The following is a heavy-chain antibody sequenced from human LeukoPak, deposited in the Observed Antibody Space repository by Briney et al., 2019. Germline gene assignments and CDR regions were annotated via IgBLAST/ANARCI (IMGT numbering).Heavy chain of an antibody. V-gene: IGHV3-74*01. Sequence: GGSLRLSCAASGFTFSSYWMHWVRQTPEKGLVWVSRINSDGRSTSYADSVKGRFTISRDNSKNTLYLQMNSLRAEDTAVYYCAKEGVLRYFDWLAHTYYYYYMDVWGKGTTVTISS. CDR2: INSDGRST. D-gene: IGHD3-9*01. J-gene: IGHJ6*03. CDR1: GFTFSSYW. CDR3: AKEGVLRYFDWLAHTYYYYYMDV.